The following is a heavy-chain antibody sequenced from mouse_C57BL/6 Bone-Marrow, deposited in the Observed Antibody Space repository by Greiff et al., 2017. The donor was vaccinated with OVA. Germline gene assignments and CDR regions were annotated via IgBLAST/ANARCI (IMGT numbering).Heavy chain of an antibody. CDR2: ISSGSSTI. D-gene: IGHD1-1*01. CDR3: ASLFITTVVEDWFAY. V-gene: IGHV5-17*01. Sequence: EVKVEESGGGLVKPGGSLKLSCAASGFTFSDYGMHWVRQAPEKGLEWVAYISSGSSTIYYADTVKGRFTISRDNAKNTLFLQMTSLRSEDTAMYYCASLFITTVVEDWFAYWGQGTLVTVSA. J-gene: IGHJ3*01. CDR1: GFTFSDYG.